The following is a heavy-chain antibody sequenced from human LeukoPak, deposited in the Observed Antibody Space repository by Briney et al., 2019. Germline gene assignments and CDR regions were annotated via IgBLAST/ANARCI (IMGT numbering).Heavy chain of an antibody. V-gene: IGHV4-34*01. CDR3: ARSHFSRWFGR. CDR2: INHSGST. Sequence: SETLSLTCAVYGGSFSGYYWSWLRQPPGKGLEWIGEINHSGSTYYNPSLTSRVTISVDTSKNQFSLKLSSVTAADTAVYYCARSHFSRWFGRWGQGTLVTVSS. J-gene: IGHJ5*02. CDR1: GGSFSGYY.